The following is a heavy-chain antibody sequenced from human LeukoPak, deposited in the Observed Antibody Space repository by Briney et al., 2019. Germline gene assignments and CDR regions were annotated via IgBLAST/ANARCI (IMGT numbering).Heavy chain of an antibody. CDR3: ARKLMVRGVYDY. Sequence: ASVKVSCKASGYTFTSYDISWVRQAPGQGLEWMGWISAYNGNTNYAQKLQGRVTMTTDTSTSTAYMELRSLRSDDTAVYYCARKLMVRGVYDYWGQGTLVTVSS. V-gene: IGHV1-18*01. D-gene: IGHD3-10*01. J-gene: IGHJ4*02. CDR2: ISAYNGNT. CDR1: GYTFTSYD.